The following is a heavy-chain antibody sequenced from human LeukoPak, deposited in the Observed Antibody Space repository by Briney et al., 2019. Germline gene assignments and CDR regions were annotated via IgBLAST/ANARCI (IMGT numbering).Heavy chain of an antibody. D-gene: IGHD3-3*01. V-gene: IGHV3-30-3*01. CDR2: ISYDGSNK. Sequence: PGGSLRLSCAASGFTFSSYAMHWVRQAPGKGLEWVAVISYDGSNKYYADSVKGRFTISRDNSKNTLYLQMNSLRAEDTAVYYCARDDTRITIFGVAPNYYYYGMDVWGQGTTVTVSS. CDR1: GFTFSSYA. CDR3: ARDDTRITIFGVAPNYYYYGMDV. J-gene: IGHJ6*02.